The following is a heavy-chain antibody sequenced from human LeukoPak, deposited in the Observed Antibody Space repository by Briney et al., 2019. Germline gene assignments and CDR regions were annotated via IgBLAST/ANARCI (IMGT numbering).Heavy chain of an antibody. D-gene: IGHD5-18*01. CDR2: ISSSSSYI. CDR3: ARDFGSGYSYGSFDY. V-gene: IGHV3-21*01. Sequence: GGSLRLSCAASGFTFETYWMNWVRQAPGKGLEWVSSISSSSSYIYYADSVKGRFTISRDNAKNSLYLQMNSLRAEDTAVYYCARDFGSGYSYGSFDYWGQGTLVTVSS. J-gene: IGHJ4*02. CDR1: GFTFETYW.